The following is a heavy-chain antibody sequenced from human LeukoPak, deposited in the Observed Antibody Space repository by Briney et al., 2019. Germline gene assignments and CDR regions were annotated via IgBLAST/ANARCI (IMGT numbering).Heavy chain of an antibody. CDR3: ARSIVVVPAAIPWFDP. Sequence: SETLSLTCTVSGGSISNYYWSWIRQPPGKGLEWIGYIYYSGSTNCNPSLKSRVTISVDTSKNQFSLKLSSVTAADTAVFYCARSIVVVPAAIPWFDPWGQGTLVTVSS. V-gene: IGHV4-59*01. J-gene: IGHJ5*02. D-gene: IGHD2-2*02. CDR1: GGSISNYY. CDR2: IYYSGST.